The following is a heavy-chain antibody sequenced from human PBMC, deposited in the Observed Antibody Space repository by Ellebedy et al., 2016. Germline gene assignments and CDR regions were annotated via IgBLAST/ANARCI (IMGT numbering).Heavy chain of an antibody. V-gene: IGHV1-8*01. J-gene: IGHJ4*02. CDR2: MNPNSGDA. CDR3: AKTSGWGYGEN. Sequence: ASVKVSXKASRYTFTSHDINWVRQASGQGLEWVGWMNPNSGDAAYAQKFQGRVSMTTDSSTHTAYMDLRSLRSDDTAMYYCAKTSGWGYGENWGQGTLVTVSS. CDR1: RYTFTSHD. D-gene: IGHD3-10*01.